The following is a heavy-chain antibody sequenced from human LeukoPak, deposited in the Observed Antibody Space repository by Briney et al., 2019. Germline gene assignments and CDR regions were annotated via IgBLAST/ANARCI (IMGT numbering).Heavy chain of an antibody. D-gene: IGHD3-3*01. CDR1: GGTFSSYA. Sequence: ASVKVSCKATGGTFSSYAISWVRQAPGQGLEWMGGIIPIFGTANYAQKFQGRVTITTDESTSTAYMELSSLRSEDTAVYYCARGSITIFGVAPYAFDIWGQGTTVTVSS. CDR3: ARGSITIFGVAPYAFDI. V-gene: IGHV1-69*05. J-gene: IGHJ3*02. CDR2: IIPIFGTA.